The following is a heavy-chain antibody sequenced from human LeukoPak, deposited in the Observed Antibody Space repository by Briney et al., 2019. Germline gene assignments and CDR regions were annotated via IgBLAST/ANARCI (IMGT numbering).Heavy chain of an antibody. D-gene: IGHD3-22*01. CDR2: ISASIGNT. J-gene: IGHJ4*02. V-gene: IGHV1-18*01. CDR1: GYTFTSYG. CDR3: ARVRDTYYYDSSGYWALGY. Sequence: ASVKVSCKASGYTFTSYGISWVRQAPGQGLSGLGWISASIGNTSYAQKLQGRVTMTTDTSTSTAYMELRSLRSDDTAVYYCARVRDTYYYDSSGYWALGYWGQGTLVTVSS.